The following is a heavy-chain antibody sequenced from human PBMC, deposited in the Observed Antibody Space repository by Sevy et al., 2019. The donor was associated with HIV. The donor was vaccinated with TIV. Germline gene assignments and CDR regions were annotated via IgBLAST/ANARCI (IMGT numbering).Heavy chain of an antibody. D-gene: IGHD3-22*01. Sequence: GGSLRLSYAASGFSVSSNYMTWVRQAPGKGPEWVAIIWSDGAYQYHGDSVKGRFTISRDNSKNTLYLQMNNVRVEDTAVYYCARGGYYYDNAAYYALDSWGQGTLVTVSS. CDR1: GFSVSSNY. V-gene: IGHV3-33*08. J-gene: IGHJ4*02. CDR3: ARGGYYYDNAAYYALDS. CDR2: IWSDGAYQ.